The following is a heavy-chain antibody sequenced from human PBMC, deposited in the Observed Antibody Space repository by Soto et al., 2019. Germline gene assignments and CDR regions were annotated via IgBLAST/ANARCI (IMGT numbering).Heavy chain of an antibody. CDR2: IWYDGSNK. J-gene: IGHJ6*02. CDR3: ARGGHYGMAV. V-gene: IGHV3-33*01. CDR1: GFTFSSYG. Sequence: QVQLVESGGGVVQPGRSLRLSCVASGFTFSSYGMHWVRQAPGKGLEWVAVIWYDGSNKYYADSVKGRFTISRDNSKNTLYLQMNSLIAEDTAVSYCARGGHYGMAVWGQGTTVTVSS.